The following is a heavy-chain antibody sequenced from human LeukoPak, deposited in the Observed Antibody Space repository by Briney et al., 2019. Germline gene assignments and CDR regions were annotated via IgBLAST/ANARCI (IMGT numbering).Heavy chain of an antibody. CDR3: ARAITMIKQRAFDI. Sequence: PSETLSLTCTVSGGSISSYYWSWIRQPPGKGLEWIGYICYSGSTNYNPSLKSRVTISVDTSKNQFSLKLSSVTAADTAVYYCARAITMIKQRAFDIWGQGTMVTVSS. J-gene: IGHJ3*02. CDR1: GGSISSYY. D-gene: IGHD3-22*01. V-gene: IGHV4-59*01. CDR2: ICYSGST.